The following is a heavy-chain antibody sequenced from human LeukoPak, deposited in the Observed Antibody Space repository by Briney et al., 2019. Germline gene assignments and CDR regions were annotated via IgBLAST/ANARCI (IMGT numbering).Heavy chain of an antibody. D-gene: IGHD3-22*01. Sequence: SETLSLTCAVYGGSFSGYYWSWIRQPPGKGLEWIGEINHSVSTNYNPSLKSRCTISVDTSKNKFSLKMNSVNDADTAVYYCARFYDSSGRHTSDAFDIWGQGTMVTVSS. CDR2: INHSVST. J-gene: IGHJ3*02. CDR3: ARFYDSSGRHTSDAFDI. V-gene: IGHV4-34*01. CDR1: GGSFSGYY.